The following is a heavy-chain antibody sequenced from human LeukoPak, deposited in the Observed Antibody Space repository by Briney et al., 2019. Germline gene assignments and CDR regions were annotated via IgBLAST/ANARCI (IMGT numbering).Heavy chain of an antibody. J-gene: IGHJ4*02. Sequence: PGGSLRLSCAASGFTFSGHWMSWVRQAPGKGLEWVANIGQGGSDKYYVDSVKGRFTISRDNANNLLYLQMNSLRGEDTAVYYCTRDRSRAEDDWGQGTLVTVSS. CDR1: GFTFSGHW. D-gene: IGHD1-14*01. V-gene: IGHV3-7*01. CDR2: IGQGGSDK. CDR3: TRDRSRAEDD.